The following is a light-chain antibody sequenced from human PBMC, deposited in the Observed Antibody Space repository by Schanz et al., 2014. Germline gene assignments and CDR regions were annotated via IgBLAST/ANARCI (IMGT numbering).Light chain of an antibody. CDR1: NSDVGGYNY. CDR3: SSYGGSNFVV. Sequence: QSALTQPASVSGSPGQSITISCTGTNSDVGGYNYVSWYQQHPGKAPKLMIYDVSNRPSGVSNRFSGSKSGNTASLTISGLQAEDEADYYCSSYGGSNFVVFGGGTKVTVL. J-gene: IGLJ2*01. V-gene: IGLV2-14*03. CDR2: DVS.